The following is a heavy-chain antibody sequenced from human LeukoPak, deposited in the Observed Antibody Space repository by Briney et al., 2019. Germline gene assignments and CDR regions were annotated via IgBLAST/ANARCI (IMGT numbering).Heavy chain of an antibody. D-gene: IGHD3-9*01. J-gene: IGHJ4*02. CDR2: IYYSGST. V-gene: IGHV4-39*01. Sequence: SETLSLTCTVSGGSISSSGYYWGWIRQPPEKGLEWIGSIYYSGSTYYNPSLKSRVTISVDTSKNQFSLKLSSVTAADTAVYYCARQGGHYDILTGYSPGYFDYWGQGTLVTVSS. CDR1: GGSISSSGYY. CDR3: ARQGGHYDILTGYSPGYFDY.